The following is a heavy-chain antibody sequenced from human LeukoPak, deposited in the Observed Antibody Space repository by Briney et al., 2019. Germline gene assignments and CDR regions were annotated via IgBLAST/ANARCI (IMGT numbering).Heavy chain of an antibody. J-gene: IGHJ3*01. CDR2: VYYTGNT. V-gene: IGHV4-59*01. Sequence: SETLSLTCTVSGDSISSYYWSWLRQPPGMGLEWIGYVYYTGNTNYNPSLKSRVTISVDTSKNQFSLKLSSATAADTAVYYGARAICAFDVWGQGTMVTVSS. CDR1: GDSISSYY. CDR3: ARAICAFDV.